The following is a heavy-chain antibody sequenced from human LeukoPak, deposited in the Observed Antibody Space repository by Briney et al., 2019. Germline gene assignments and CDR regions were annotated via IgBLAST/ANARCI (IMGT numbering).Heavy chain of an antibody. CDR1: GYTFSNYA. V-gene: IGHV7-4-1*02. CDR3: ARVRADYGDPCFDY. Sequence: GASVKVSCKASGYTFSNYAINWVRQAPGQGPQWMGWINTNTGNPTYAQGVPGRFVFSLDTSVSTAYLQISSLRAEDTAVYYCARVRADYGDPCFDYGGQGTLVTVSS. J-gene: IGHJ4*02. D-gene: IGHD4-17*01. CDR2: INTNTGNP.